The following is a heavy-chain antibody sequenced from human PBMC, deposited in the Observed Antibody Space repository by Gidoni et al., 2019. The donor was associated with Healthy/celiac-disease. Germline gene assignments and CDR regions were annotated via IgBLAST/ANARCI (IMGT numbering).Heavy chain of an antibody. D-gene: IGHD3-10*01. J-gene: IGHJ3*02. CDR1: GFTVSSNY. Sequence: EVQLVESGGGLVQPGGSLRLSCAASGFTVSSNYMSSVRQAPGKGLEWVSVIYSGGSTYSADSVKGRFTISRDNSKNTLYLQMNSLRAEDTAVYYCARNLWFGELQGAYDAFDIWGQGTMVTVSS. CDR3: ARNLWFGELQGAYDAFDI. CDR2: IYSGGST. V-gene: IGHV3-66*01.